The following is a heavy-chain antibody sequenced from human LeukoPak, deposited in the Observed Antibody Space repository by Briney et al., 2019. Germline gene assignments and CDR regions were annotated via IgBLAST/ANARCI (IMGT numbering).Heavy chain of an antibody. CDR1: EFTFSSYA. Sequence: PGGSLRLSCAASEFTFSSYAMSWVRQAPGKGLEWVSTITGSGATTYYADSVKGRFTISRDISKNTLYLYLQMNSLRAEDTAVYYCARGNGDYRLGSVSADYWGQGTLVTVSS. D-gene: IGHD4-17*01. V-gene: IGHV3-23*01. CDR2: ITGSGATT. CDR3: ARGNGDYRLGSVSADY. J-gene: IGHJ4*02.